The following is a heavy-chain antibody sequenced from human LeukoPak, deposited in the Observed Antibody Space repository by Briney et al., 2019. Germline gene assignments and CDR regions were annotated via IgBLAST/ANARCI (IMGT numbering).Heavy chain of an antibody. CDR3: ATGPYAAFEM. D-gene: IGHD2-2*01. V-gene: IGHV3-74*01. J-gene: IGHJ3*02. Sequence: GGSLRLSCAASGFTFTKFWMHWVRQAPGRGLVWVSRVKGDGINTLYADSVKGRFTISRDNAKNTLYLQMNSLRADDTALYYCATGPYAAFEMWGQGTMVTVSS. CDR2: VKGDGINT. CDR1: GFTFTKFW.